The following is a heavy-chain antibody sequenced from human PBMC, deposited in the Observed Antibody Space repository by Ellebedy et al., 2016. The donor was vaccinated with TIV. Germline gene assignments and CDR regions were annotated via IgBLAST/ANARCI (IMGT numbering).Heavy chain of an antibody. CDR3: ARDRPYSGSPHWYFDL. Sequence: SETLSLXXTVSGGSISSYYWSWIRQPAGKGLEWIGRIYTSGSTNYNPSLKSRITMSVDTSKNQFSLRLSSVTAADTAVYYCARDRPYSGSPHWYFDLWGRGTLVTVSS. V-gene: IGHV4-4*07. J-gene: IGHJ2*01. CDR1: GGSISSYY. D-gene: IGHD1-26*01. CDR2: IYTSGST.